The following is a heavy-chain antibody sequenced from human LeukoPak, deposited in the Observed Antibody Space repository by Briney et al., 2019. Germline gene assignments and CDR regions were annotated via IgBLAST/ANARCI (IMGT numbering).Heavy chain of an antibody. J-gene: IGHJ6*04. CDR3: ASDQYGSGSYYYYYYGMDV. Sequence: GGSLRLSCAASGFTFSSYAMSWVRQAPGKGLEWVTAISGSGGSTYYADSVKGRFTISRDNSKNTLYLQMNSLRAEDTAVYYCASDQYGSGSYYYYYYGMDVWGKGTTVTVSS. CDR2: ISGSGGST. D-gene: IGHD3-10*01. V-gene: IGHV3-23*01. CDR1: GFTFSSYA.